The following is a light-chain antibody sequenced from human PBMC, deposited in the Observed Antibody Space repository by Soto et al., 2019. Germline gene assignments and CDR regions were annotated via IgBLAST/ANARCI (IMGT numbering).Light chain of an antibody. J-gene: IGLJ3*02. Sequence: QSALTQPRSVSGSPGQSVTISCTGTSSDVGGYTFVSWYQQHPGKAPKLMIYEVSKRPSGVPDRFSGSKSGNTASLTISGLQAEDEADYYCCSYAGSYTWVFGGGTQLTVL. V-gene: IGLV2-11*01. CDR2: EVS. CDR3: CSYAGSYTWV. CDR1: SSDVGGYTF.